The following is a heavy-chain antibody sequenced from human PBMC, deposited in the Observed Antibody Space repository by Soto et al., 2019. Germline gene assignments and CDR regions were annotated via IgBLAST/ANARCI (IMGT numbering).Heavy chain of an antibody. V-gene: IGHV5-10-1*01. CDR2: IDPSDSYT. CDR3: ARHETIPTQFDY. CDR1: GYSFTSYW. J-gene: IGHJ4*02. D-gene: IGHD3-10*01. Sequence: GESLKISCKGSGYSFTSYWISWVRQMPGKGLEWMGRIDPSDSYTNYSPSFQGHVTISADKSISTAYLQWSSLKASDTAMYYCARHETIPTQFDYWGQGTLVTVSS.